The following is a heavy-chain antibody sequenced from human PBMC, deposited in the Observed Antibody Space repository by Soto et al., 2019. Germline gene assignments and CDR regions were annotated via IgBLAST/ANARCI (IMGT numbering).Heavy chain of an antibody. CDR1: GYTFTSYD. Sequence: QVQLVQSGAEVKKPGASVKVSCKASGYTFTSYDINWVRQATGQGLEWMGWMNPNSGNTGYAQKCQGRDTMTRKTSISTAYMELSRLRSEDTAVYYCAREHSSSGRFDYWGQGTLVTVSS. D-gene: IGHD6-13*01. CDR2: MNPNSGNT. V-gene: IGHV1-8*01. CDR3: AREHSSSGRFDY. J-gene: IGHJ4*02.